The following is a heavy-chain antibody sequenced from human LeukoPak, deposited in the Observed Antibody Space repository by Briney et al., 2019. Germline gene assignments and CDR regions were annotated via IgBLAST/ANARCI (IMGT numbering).Heavy chain of an antibody. Sequence: SETLSLTCTVSSGSISSYYWSWIRQPAGKGLEWIGRIYTSGSTNYNPSLKSRVTMSVDTSKNQFSLKLSSVTAADTAVYYCARDGTTRGEWLSPLDYWGQGTLVTVSS. CDR3: ARDGTTRGEWLSPLDY. D-gene: IGHD3-3*01. CDR1: SGSISSYY. V-gene: IGHV4-4*07. J-gene: IGHJ4*02. CDR2: IYTSGST.